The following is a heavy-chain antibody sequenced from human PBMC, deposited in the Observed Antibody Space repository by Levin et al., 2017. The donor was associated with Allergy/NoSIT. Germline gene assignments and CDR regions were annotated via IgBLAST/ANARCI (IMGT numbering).Heavy chain of an antibody. Sequence: PSETLSLTCAVYGGSFSGYYWSWIRQPPGKGLEWIGEINHSGSTNYNPSLKSRVTISVDTSKNQFSLKLSSVTAADTAVYYCARVSHLGYCSGGSCRGLDDWGKGTLVTVSS. CDR3: ARVSHLGYCSGGSCRGLDD. CDR2: INHSGST. V-gene: IGHV4-34*01. J-gene: IGHJ4*02. D-gene: IGHD2-15*01. CDR1: GGSFSGYY.